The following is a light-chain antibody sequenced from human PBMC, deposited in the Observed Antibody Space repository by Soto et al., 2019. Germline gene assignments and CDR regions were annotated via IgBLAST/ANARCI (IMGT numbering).Light chain of an antibody. CDR3: SSYTSSNTYV. CDR2: DVG. V-gene: IGLV2-14*01. J-gene: IGLJ1*01. Sequence: QSVLTQPASVSGSPGQSTTISCTGSSSDIGSFNYVSWYQQHPGKAPKLMIYDVGNRPSGVSNRFSGSKSGNTASLTISGLQAEDEADYYCSSYTSSNTYVFGTGTKVTVL. CDR1: SSDIGSFNY.